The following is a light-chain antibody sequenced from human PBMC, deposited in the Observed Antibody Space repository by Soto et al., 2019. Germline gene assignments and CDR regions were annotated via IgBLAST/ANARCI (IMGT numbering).Light chain of an antibody. CDR2: DVT. Sequence: QSVLTQPASMSGSPGQSITISCTGSSGDIGSYNYVSWYQHHPGKAPKLLIYDVTTRPSGISHRFSGSKSGHTASLTISGLQAEDGADYYCASYISSSDVFVFGPGTKVTVL. CDR1: SGDIGSYNY. J-gene: IGLJ1*01. V-gene: IGLV2-14*03. CDR3: ASYISSSDVFV.